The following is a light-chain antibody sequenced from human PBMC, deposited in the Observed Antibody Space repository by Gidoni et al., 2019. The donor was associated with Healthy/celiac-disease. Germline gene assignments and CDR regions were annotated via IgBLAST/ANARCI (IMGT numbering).Light chain of an antibody. J-gene: IGLJ3*02. V-gene: IGLV2-14*01. CDR3: SSYTSSSVV. CDR1: SSDVGGYNH. Sequence: QSAPPQPPSVAGSPSQSITISCTGTSSDVGGYNHVSWYQQHPGKAPKLMIYDVSNRPSGVSNRFSGSKSGNTASLTISGLQAEDEADYYCSSYTSSSVVFGGGTKLTVL. CDR2: DVS.